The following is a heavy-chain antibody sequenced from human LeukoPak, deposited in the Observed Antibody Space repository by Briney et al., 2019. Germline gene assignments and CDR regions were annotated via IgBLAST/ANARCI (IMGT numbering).Heavy chain of an antibody. J-gene: IGHJ5*02. CDR2: IYYSGST. V-gene: IGHV4-61*03. D-gene: IGHD3-10*01. CDR1: GGSISSGTYY. CDR3: ARALSGRNHWFDP. Sequence: SETLSLTCTVSGGSISSGTYYWSWIRQPPGKGLEWIGYIYYSGSTNYNPSLKSRVTISRDTSKNHFSLNLGSVTAADTAVYYCARALSGRNHWFDPWGQGTLVTVSS.